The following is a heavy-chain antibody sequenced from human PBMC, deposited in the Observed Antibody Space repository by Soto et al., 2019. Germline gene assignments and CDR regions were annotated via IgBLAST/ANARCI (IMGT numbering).Heavy chain of an antibody. D-gene: IGHD5-12*01. Sequence: EVQLLESGGGLVQPGGSLRLCCAASGFTFSSYAMSWVRQAPGKGLEWVSAISGSGGSTYYADSVKGRFTISRDNSKNTLYLQMNGLRAEDTAVYYCAKESLAIPEGGYDYWGQGTLVTVSS. CDR3: AKESLAIPEGGYDY. J-gene: IGHJ4*02. CDR1: GFTFSSYA. V-gene: IGHV3-23*01. CDR2: ISGSGGST.